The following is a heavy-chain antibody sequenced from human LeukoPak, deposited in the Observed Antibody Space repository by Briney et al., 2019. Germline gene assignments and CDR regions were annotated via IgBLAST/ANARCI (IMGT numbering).Heavy chain of an antibody. D-gene: IGHD2-15*01. CDR1: GFTFSSYG. CDR2: ISYDGSDK. J-gene: IGHJ4*02. CDR3: AKGAVYCTGTGCYFFDY. V-gene: IGHV3-30*18. Sequence: PGRSLRLSCAASGFTFSSYGMHWVRQAPGKGLEWVAVISYDGSDKYYADSVKGRFTISRDNSKNTLYLQMNSLRTEDTAVYYCAKGAVYCTGTGCYFFDYWGQGTLATVSS.